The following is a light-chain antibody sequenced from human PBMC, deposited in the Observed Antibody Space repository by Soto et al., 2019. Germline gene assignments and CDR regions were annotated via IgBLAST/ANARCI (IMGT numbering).Light chain of an antibody. CDR1: SGHSSYA. Sequence: QPVLTQSPSASASLGASVKLTCTLSSGHSSYAIAWHQQQPEKGPRYLMKLNSDGSHSKGDGIPDRFSGSSSGAERYLPISSLQSEDEADYYCQTWDTAINVIFGGGTKLTVL. J-gene: IGLJ2*01. V-gene: IGLV4-69*01. CDR3: QTWDTAINVI. CDR2: LNSDGSH.